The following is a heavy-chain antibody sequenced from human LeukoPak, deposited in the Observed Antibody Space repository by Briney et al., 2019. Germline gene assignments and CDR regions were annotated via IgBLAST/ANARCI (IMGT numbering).Heavy chain of an antibody. CDR2: IYHSGST. J-gene: IGHJ6*03. CDR3: ASAVYSSSSSYYYYYMDV. D-gene: IGHD6-6*01. CDR1: GYSISSGYY. V-gene: IGHV4-38-2*02. Sequence: KPSETLSLTCTVSGYSISSGYYWGWIRQPPGKGLEWIGSIYHSGSTYYNPSLKSRVTISVDTSKNQFSLKLSSVTAADTAVYYCASAVYSSSSSYYYYYMDVWGKGTTVTVSS.